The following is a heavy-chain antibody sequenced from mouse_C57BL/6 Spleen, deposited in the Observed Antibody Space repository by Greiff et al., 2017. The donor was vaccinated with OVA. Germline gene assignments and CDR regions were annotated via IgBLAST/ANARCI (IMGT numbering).Heavy chain of an antibody. D-gene: IGHD1-1*01. Sequence: VQRVESGAELVRPGASVKLSCKASGYTFTDYYINWVKQRPGQGLEWIARIYPGSGNTYYNEKFKGKATLTAEKSSSTAYMQLSSLTSEDSAVYFCARSDYYGSPWFAYWGQGTLVTVSA. CDR2: IYPGSGNT. CDR1: GYTFTDYY. V-gene: IGHV1-76*01. CDR3: ARSDYYGSPWFAY. J-gene: IGHJ3*01.